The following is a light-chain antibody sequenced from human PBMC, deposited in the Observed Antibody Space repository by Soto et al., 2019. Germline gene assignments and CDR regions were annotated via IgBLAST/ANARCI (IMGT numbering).Light chain of an antibody. J-gene: IGLJ1*01. CDR1: SIDILSSHR. CDR3: TLYTSDNTYV. V-gene: IGLV2-18*01. Sequence: QSVMTQPPSVSGSPGPSVTLSCTGISIDILSSHRGPWHRPFTGYAPKLLIYEVRNRPSGVPDRFSESKSGNTASLTISVLQTAAEANYFGTLYTSDNTYVFGAGTKVTVL. CDR2: EVR.